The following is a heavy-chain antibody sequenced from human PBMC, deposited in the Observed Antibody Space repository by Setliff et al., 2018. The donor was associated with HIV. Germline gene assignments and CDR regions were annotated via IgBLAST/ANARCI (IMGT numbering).Heavy chain of an antibody. V-gene: IGHV4-34*01. CDR2: IYYTGSA. CDR3: AILSKDSNSSSPTGGHYYYMDV. Sequence: SETLSLTCAVYGGSFSGYYWGWIRQPPGKGLEWVGSIYYTGSAYYNPSLKSRVTISVDTSKNQFSLKLSSVTAADTAVYYCAILSKDSNSSSPTGGHYYYMDVWGKGTTVTVSS. CDR1: GGSFSGYY. D-gene: IGHD6-6*01. J-gene: IGHJ6*03.